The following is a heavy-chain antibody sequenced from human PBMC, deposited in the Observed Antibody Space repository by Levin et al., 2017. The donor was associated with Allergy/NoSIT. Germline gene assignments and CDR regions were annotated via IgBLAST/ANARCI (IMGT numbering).Heavy chain of an antibody. J-gene: IGHJ3*01. D-gene: IGHD3-22*01. CDR1: GFTFSTYW. Sequence: ETLSLTCAASGFTFSTYWMHWVRQAPGKGLVWVSRIKSDGSFTAYADSVKGRFTISRDNSKNTLYLQMNSLRAEDTAVYHCAREGIDSSGDAFDLWGQGTMVTVST. CDR2: IKSDGSFT. CDR3: AREGIDSSGDAFDL. V-gene: IGHV3-74*01.